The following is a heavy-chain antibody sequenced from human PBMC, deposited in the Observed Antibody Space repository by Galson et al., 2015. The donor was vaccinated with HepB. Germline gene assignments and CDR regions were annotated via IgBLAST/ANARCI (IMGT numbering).Heavy chain of an antibody. CDR2: ISSSSSTI. J-gene: IGHJ3*02. CDR3: ARDRAEYCSSTSCYTFAFDI. D-gene: IGHD2-2*02. V-gene: IGHV3-48*01. CDR1: GFTFSSYS. Sequence: SLRLSCAASGFTFSSYSMNWVRQAPGKGLEWVSYISSSSSTIYYADSVKGRFTISRDNAKNSLYLQMNSLRAEDTAVYYCARDRAEYCSSTSCYTFAFDIWGQGTMVTVSS.